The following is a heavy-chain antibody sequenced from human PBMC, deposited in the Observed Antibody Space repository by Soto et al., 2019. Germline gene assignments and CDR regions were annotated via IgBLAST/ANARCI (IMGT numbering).Heavy chain of an antibody. CDR1: GSTFSSYW. J-gene: IGHJ5*02. CDR3: ARADPPYSYGNNWFDP. D-gene: IGHD5-18*01. V-gene: IGHV3-7*01. Sequence: PGGSLRLSCAASGSTFSSYWMSWVRQAPGKGLEWVANIKQDGSEKYYVDSVKGRFTISRDNAKNSLYLQMNSLRAEDTAVYYCARADPPYSYGNNWFDPWGQGTLVTVPQ. CDR2: IKQDGSEK.